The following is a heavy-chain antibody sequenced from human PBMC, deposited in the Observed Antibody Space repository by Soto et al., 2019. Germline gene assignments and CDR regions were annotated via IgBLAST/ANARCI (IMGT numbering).Heavy chain of an antibody. Sequence: PSETLSLTCTVSGGSISSYYWSWIRQPPGKGLEWIGYIYYSGSTNYNPSLKSRVTISVDTSKNQFSLKLSSVTAADTAVYYCARLLSLSPLFNWFDPWGQGTLVTVSS. J-gene: IGHJ5*02. V-gene: IGHV4-59*08. CDR1: GGSISSYY. CDR3: ARLLSLSPLFNWFDP. CDR2: IYYSGST.